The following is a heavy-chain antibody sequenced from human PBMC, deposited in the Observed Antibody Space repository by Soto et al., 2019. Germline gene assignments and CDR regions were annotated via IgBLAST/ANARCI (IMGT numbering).Heavy chain of an antibody. CDR1: GGSISSSSYY. D-gene: IGHD2-15*01. CDR2: IYYSGST. V-gene: IGHV4-39*01. J-gene: IGHJ6*02. Sequence: ETLSLTCTVSGGSISSSSYYWGWIRQPPGEGLEWIGSIYYSGSTYYNPSLKSRVTISVDTSKNQFSLKLSSVTAADTAVYYCARGYCSGGSCYSPGYYYYGMDVWGQGTTVTVSS. CDR3: ARGYCSGGSCYSPGYYYYGMDV.